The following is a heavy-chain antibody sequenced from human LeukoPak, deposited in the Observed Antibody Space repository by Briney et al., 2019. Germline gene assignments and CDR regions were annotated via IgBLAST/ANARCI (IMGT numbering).Heavy chain of an antibody. V-gene: IGHV3-23*01. CDR3: AKDLGIAAPRDYTNNWFDP. Sequence: PGGSLRLSCAASGFTFSSYAMSWVRQAPGKGLEWVSAISGSGGSTYYADSVKGRFTISRDNSKNTLYLQMNSLRAEDTAVYYCAKDLGIAAPRDYTNNWFDPWGQGTLVTVSS. J-gene: IGHJ5*02. CDR2: ISGSGGST. D-gene: IGHD6-13*01. CDR1: GFTFSSYA.